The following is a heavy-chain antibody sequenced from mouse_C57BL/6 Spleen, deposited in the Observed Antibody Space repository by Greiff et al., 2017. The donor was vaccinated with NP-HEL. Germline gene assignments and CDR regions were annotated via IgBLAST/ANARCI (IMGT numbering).Heavy chain of an antibody. CDR1: GYTFTSYW. Sequence: VQLQQPGAELVRPGSSVKLSCKASGYTFTSYWMHWVKQRPIQGLEWIGNIDPSDSETHYNQKFKDKATLTVDKSSSTAYMQLSSLTSEDSAVYYCARSGYYYGSSYFAYWGQGTLVTVSA. D-gene: IGHD1-1*01. J-gene: IGHJ3*01. CDR2: IDPSDSET. V-gene: IGHV1-52*01. CDR3: ARSGYYYGSSYFAY.